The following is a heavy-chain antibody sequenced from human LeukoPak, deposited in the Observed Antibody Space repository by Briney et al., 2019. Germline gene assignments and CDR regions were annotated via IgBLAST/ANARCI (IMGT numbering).Heavy chain of an antibody. CDR3: AREEWLRLEGYYCYYYGMDV. J-gene: IGHJ6*02. Sequence: ASVKVSCKASGYTFTSYDINWVRQATGQGLEWMGWINTNTGNPTYAQGFTGRFVFSLDTSVSTAYLQISSLKAEDTAVYYCAREEWLRLEGYYCYYYGMDVWGQGTTVTVSS. D-gene: IGHD5-12*01. CDR1: GYTFTSYD. V-gene: IGHV7-4-1*02. CDR2: INTNTGNP.